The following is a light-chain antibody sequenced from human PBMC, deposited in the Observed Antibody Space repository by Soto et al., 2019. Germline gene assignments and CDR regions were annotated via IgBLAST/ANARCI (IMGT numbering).Light chain of an antibody. V-gene: IGKV1-12*01. CDR1: QGVSTW. J-gene: IGKJ5*01. CDR2: TAS. CDR3: QQAASFPIT. Sequence: DIQMTQSPSSVSASMGDRVTITCRASQGVSTWLAWYQQKPGKAPNLLIYTASSLQSGVPSRFSGSGSGTDLTLTINGLQPEDFATYYCQQAASFPITFGQGTRLEIK.